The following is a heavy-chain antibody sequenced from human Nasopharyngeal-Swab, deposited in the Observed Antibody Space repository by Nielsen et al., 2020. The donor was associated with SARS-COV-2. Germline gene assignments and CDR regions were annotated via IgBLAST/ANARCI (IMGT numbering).Heavy chain of an antibody. D-gene: IGHD2-21*02. J-gene: IGHJ4*02. Sequence: GESLKISCAASRSAFRSYAMHWVRQSPGKGLEWVTVISYDGSTQYYADSVKGRFSISRDNSKNTVYLQMNSLRPEDTAVYYCARDGGYCGGDCYRAFDYWGQGSPVTVSS. CDR1: RSAFRSYA. V-gene: IGHV3-30-3*01. CDR2: ISYDGSTQ. CDR3: ARDGGYCGGDCYRAFDY.